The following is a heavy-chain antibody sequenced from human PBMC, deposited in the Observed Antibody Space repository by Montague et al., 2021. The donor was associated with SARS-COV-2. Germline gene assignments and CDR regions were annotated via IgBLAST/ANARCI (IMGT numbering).Heavy chain of an antibody. CDR3: ARIFCGGDCDGSGAFDI. D-gene: IGHD2-21*02. J-gene: IGHJ3*02. CDR1: GYSIDSGGYF. CDR2: IYYSGSA. V-gene: IGHV4-31*03. Sequence: TLSLTCTVSGYSIDSGGYFWSWIRQHPGKGLEWIGFIYYSGSADYNPSLESRVSISVDRSKNQFSLKLSSVTAADTAVYYCARIFCGGDCDGSGAFDIWGQGTMVTVSS.